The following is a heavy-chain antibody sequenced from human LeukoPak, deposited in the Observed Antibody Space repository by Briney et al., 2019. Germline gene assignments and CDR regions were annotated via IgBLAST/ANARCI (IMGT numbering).Heavy chain of an antibody. D-gene: IGHD4-11*01. Sequence: GGSLRLSCAASGFTFSDYWMTWVRQAPGKGLEWVANVQHIGGETYCVDSVKGRFTISRDNAKNSVYLQMNSLGADDTTVYYCATYSILNAREFRYWGQGTLVTVTS. V-gene: IGHV3-7*01. CDR1: GFTFSDYW. CDR2: VQHIGGET. CDR3: ATYSILNAREFRY. J-gene: IGHJ1*01.